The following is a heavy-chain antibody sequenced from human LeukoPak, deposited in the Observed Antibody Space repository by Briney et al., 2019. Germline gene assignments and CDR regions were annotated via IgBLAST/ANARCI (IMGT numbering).Heavy chain of an antibody. J-gene: IGHJ5*02. CDR3: ARDRRDGYCLGH. V-gene: IGHV3-66*01. D-gene: IGHD5-24*01. Sequence: PGGSLRLSCAASGFTVSSSYMSWVRRAPGRGLEWVSVIYSGGSTDYAESVKGRFTISRDNSKNTLYLQMNSLRAEDTAVYYCARDRRDGYCLGHWGQGTPVTVSS. CDR2: IYSGGST. CDR1: GFTVSSSY.